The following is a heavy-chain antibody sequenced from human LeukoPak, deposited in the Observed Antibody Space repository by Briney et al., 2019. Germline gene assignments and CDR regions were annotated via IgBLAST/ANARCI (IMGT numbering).Heavy chain of an antibody. V-gene: IGHV3-23*01. CDR1: GFTFSSYA. CDR3: AKDIVVVPAAPIGI. D-gene: IGHD2-2*01. CDR2: ISGSGGST. Sequence: PGGSLRLSCAASGFTFSSYAMSWVRQAPGKGREWVSAISGSGGSTYYADSVKGRFTISRDNSKNTLYLQMNSLRAEDTAVYYCAKDIVVVPAAPIGIWGQGTLVTVSS. J-gene: IGHJ4*02.